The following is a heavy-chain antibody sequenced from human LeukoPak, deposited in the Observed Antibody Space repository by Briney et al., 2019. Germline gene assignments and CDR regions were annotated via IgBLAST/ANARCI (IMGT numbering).Heavy chain of an antibody. CDR1: GGSISSGGYY. CDR2: IYHSGST. Sequence: SETLSLTCTVSGGSISSGGYYWSWIRQPPGKGLEWIGYIYHSGSTYYNPSLKSRVTISVDRSKNQFSLKLSSVTAADTAVYYCARANLDYPVRPRPPHSETYYFDYWGQGTLVTVSS. D-gene: IGHD3/OR15-3a*01. J-gene: IGHJ4*02. CDR3: ARANLDYPVRPRPPHSETYYFDY. V-gene: IGHV4-30-2*01.